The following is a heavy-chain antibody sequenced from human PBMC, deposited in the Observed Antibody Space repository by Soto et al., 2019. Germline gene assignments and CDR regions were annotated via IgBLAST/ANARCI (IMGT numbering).Heavy chain of an antibody. CDR3: VRDERRYCTGGTCYLRDV. Sequence: SETLSLTCTVSGGSISSGDYYWSWIRQPPGKGLEWIGYIYYSGSTYYNPSLKSRVTISVDTSKNQFSLKMSSVTAADTAVYYRVRDERRYCTGGTCYLRDVWGQGPRLPVYS. CDR2: IYYSGST. D-gene: IGHD2-15*01. V-gene: IGHV4-30-4*01. J-gene: IGHJ6*02. CDR1: GGSISSGDYY.